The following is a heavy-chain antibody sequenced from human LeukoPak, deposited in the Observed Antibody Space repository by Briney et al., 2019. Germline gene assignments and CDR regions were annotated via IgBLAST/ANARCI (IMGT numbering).Heavy chain of an antibody. Sequence: GGSLRLSCGPSGFTFSSYAMRWVRPAPGKGLEWVSAISGCCGSTFYAVSVEGRHNISRDDSKNTLYLQMNSLRAEDTAVYYCAKVRGYSSSWYVSWFGPWGQGTLVTVSS. D-gene: IGHD6-13*01. CDR2: ISGCCGST. CDR1: GFTFSSYA. J-gene: IGHJ5*02. CDR3: AKVRGYSSSWYVSWFGP. V-gene: IGHV3-23*01.